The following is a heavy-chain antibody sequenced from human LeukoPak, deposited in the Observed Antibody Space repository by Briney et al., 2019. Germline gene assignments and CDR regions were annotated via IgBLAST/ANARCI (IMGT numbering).Heavy chain of an antibody. CDR2: ISGSGGST. J-gene: IGHJ4*02. D-gene: IGHD3-22*01. CDR3: AKGTTYYYDSSGYYYPYYFDY. V-gene: IGHV3-23*01. Sequence: GGSLRLSCAASGFTFSSYAMSWVRQAPGKGLEWVSAISGSGGSTYYADSVKGRFTISRDNSKNTLYLQMNSLRAEDTAVYYCAKGTTYYYDSSGYYYPYYFDYWGQGTLVTVSS. CDR1: GFTFSSYA.